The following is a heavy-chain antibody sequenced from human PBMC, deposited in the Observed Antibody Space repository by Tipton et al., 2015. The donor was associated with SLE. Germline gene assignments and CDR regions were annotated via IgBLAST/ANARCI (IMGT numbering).Heavy chain of an antibody. D-gene: IGHD2-21*01. CDR2: AHHSGST. Sequence: TLSLTCTVSGGSISRYYWSWIRQPPGKGLEWIGYAHHSGSTNYNPSLKSRVTISVETSKSQFSLKLNSVDAADTAVYYCARESWRGAQIGLDVWGKGTTVTISS. V-gene: IGHV4-59*12. CDR3: ARESWRGAQIGLDV. J-gene: IGHJ6*04. CDR1: GGSISRYY.